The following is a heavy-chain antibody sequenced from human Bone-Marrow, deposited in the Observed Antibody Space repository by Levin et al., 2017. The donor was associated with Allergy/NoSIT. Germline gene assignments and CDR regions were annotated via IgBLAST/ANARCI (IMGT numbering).Heavy chain of an antibody. Sequence: GGSLRLSCAASGFTFGDHGMSWVRQAPGKGLEWVSGINWNGASTGYADSVKGRFTISRDNAKNSLYLQLNSLRAEDTALYHCARVGNYVVIADAFAMWGQGTMVTVSS. D-gene: IGHD3-16*02. J-gene: IGHJ3*02. V-gene: IGHV3-20*01. CDR1: GFTFGDHG. CDR2: INWNGAST. CDR3: ARVGNYVVIADAFAM.